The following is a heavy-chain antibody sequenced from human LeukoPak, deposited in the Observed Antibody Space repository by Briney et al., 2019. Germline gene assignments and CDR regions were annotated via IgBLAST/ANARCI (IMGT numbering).Heavy chain of an antibody. D-gene: IGHD5-18*01. CDR2: ISSSSSYI. CDR3: ARDRYSYGDFDY. Sequence: GGSLRLSCAASGFAFSSYGMNWGRQAPGKGREWVSSISSSSSYIYYADSVKGRFTISRDNATTSLYLQMSSLRAEDTAVYYCARDRYSYGDFDYWGQGTLVTVSS. CDR1: GFAFSSYG. V-gene: IGHV3-21*01. J-gene: IGHJ4*02.